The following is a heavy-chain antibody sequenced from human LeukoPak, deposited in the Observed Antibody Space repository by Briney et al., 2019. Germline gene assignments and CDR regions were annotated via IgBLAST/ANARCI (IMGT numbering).Heavy chain of an antibody. D-gene: IGHD2-15*01. V-gene: IGHV3-21*01. CDR2: ISSSSSYI. CDR1: GFTFSSYS. CDR3: AREMDIVVVASLRRGYFDL. J-gene: IGHJ2*01. Sequence: GGSLRLSCAASGFTFSSYSMNWVRQAPGKGLEWVSSISSSSSYIYYADSVKGRFTISRDNAKNSLYLQMNSLRAEDTAVYYCAREMDIVVVASLRRGYFDLWGRGTLVTVSS.